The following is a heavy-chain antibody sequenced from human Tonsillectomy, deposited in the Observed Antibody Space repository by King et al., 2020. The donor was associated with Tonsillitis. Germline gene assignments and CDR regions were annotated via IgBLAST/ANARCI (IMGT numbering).Heavy chain of an antibody. J-gene: IGHJ4*02. CDR2: ISHSGST. D-gene: IGHD3-3*01. Sequence: VQLQQWGAGLLKPSETLSLPCAVNGGSFSAYYWTWIRQPPGDGLEWIGEISHSGSTNYNPSLKSRVTMSVDTSKNQFSLNLNSVTAADTAVYFCARGRYYDFWRGDYDPPYYFDYWGQGALVTVSS. CDR3: ARGRYYDFWRGDYDPPYYFDY. CDR1: GGSFSAYY. V-gene: IGHV4-34*01.